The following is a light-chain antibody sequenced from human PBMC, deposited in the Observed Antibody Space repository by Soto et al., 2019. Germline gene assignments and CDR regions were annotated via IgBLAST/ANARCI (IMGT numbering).Light chain of an antibody. CDR2: DAS. J-gene: IGKJ1*01. CDR1: QNVGRY. Sequence: EIVLTQSPATLSLSPGERATLSCRASQNVGRYLAWYQQRPGQAPRLLIYDASDRATGIPARFSGSGSGTDFTLTISSPEPEDSAVYYCQQRSNWPPWTFGQGTKVDIK. CDR3: QQRSNWPPWT. V-gene: IGKV3-11*01.